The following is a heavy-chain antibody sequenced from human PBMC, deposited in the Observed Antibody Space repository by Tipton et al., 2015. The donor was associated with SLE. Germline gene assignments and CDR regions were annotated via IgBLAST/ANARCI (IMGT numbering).Heavy chain of an antibody. CDR3: ARQDPDYYGSGSIEGWVDP. D-gene: IGHD3-10*01. V-gene: IGHV4-34*01. CDR2: INHSGST. Sequence: TLSLTCAVYGGSFSDYYWSWIRQPPGKGLEWIGEINHSGSTNDNPSLKSRVTISVDTSKNQFSLKLSSVTAAATAVYYCARQDPDYYGSGSIEGWVDPGGQGTLVTVSA. J-gene: IGHJ5*02. CDR1: GGSFSDYY.